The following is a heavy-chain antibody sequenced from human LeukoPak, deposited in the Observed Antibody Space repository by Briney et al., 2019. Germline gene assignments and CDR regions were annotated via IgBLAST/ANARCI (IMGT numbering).Heavy chain of an antibody. J-gene: IGHJ4*02. CDR2: ISSSSSYI. V-gene: IGHV3-21*01. CDR3: ARDGEYCSGGSCYLYYFDY. Sequence: GGSLRLSCAASGFTFSSYSMNWVRQAPGKGLEWVSSISSSSSYIYYADSVEGRFTISRDNAKNSLYLQMNGLRAEDTAVYYCARDGEYCSGGSCYLYYFDYWGQGTLVTVSS. CDR1: GFTFSSYS. D-gene: IGHD2-15*01.